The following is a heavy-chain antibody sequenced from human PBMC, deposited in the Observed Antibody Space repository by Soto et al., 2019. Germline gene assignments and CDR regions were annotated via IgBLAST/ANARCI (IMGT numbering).Heavy chain of an antibody. CDR3: ARDLSWGSKWYYYMDV. CDR2: ISSSSTNI. D-gene: IGHD3-16*01. J-gene: IGHJ6*03. CDR1: GFTISGNA. Sequence: EVQLVESGGGLVQPGGSLRLSCAASGFTISGNAMNWVRQAPGRGLEWVSYISSSSTNIHYADSVRGRFTISRDNAKNSLYLQMNSLRDEDTAVYRCARDLSWGSKWYYYMDVWGKGTPVTVSS. V-gene: IGHV3-48*02.